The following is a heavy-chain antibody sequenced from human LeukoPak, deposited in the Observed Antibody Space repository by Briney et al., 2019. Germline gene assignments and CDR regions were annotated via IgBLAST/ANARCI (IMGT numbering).Heavy chain of an antibody. D-gene: IGHD3-16*02. CDR3: ARLQIYDYVWGSYRYYYYYYYMDV. J-gene: IGHJ6*03. V-gene: IGHV3-20*04. CDR2: INWNGGST. CDR1: GFTFDDYG. Sequence: PGGSLRLSCAASGFTFDDYGMSWVRQAAGKGLKWVSGINWNGGSTGYADSVKGRFTISRDNAKNSLYLQMNSLRAEDTALYYCARLQIYDYVWGSYRYYYYYYYMDVWGKGTTVTVSS.